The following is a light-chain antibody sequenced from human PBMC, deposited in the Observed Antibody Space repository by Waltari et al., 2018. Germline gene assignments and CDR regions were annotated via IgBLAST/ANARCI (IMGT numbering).Light chain of an antibody. V-gene: IGLV2-14*01. CDR1: SSDVGGYNY. J-gene: IGLJ1*01. CDR2: DVS. CDR3: SSYTSSSTPWV. Sequence: QSALTQPASVSGSPGQSITISCPGTSSDVGGYNYVSWYQQHPGKAPKLMIYDVSKRPSGVSNRFSGSKSGNTASLTISGLQAEDEADYYCSSYTSSSTPWVFGTGTKVTVL.